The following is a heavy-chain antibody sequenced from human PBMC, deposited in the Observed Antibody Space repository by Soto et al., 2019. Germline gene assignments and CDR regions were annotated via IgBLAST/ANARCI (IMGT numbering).Heavy chain of an antibody. J-gene: IGHJ4*02. CDR1: GGSFNRHT. Sequence: QVQLVQSGAEVRKPGSSVRVSCKASGGSFNRHTISWVRQAPGQGLEWMGGIIPIFGTANHAQKFQGRVTIIADESTSTVYMALSSMRSDDTAIYYCERGWGYDSTAYYYAYWGQGTLVIVSS. CDR2: IIPIFGTA. V-gene: IGHV1-69*01. D-gene: IGHD3-22*01. CDR3: ERGWGYDSTAYYYAY.